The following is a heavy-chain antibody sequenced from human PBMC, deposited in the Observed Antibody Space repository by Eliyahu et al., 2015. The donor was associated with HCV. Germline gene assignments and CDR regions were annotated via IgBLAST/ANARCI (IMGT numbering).Heavy chain of an antibody. J-gene: IGHJ6*02. CDR2: INHSGST. CDR1: GGSFSGYY. CDR3: ARVPRNYYYYGMDV. V-gene: IGHV4-34*01. Sequence: QVQLQQWGAGLLXPSXTLSLXCAVYGGSFSGYYWSWIRQPPGKGLEWIGEINHSGSTNYNPSLKSRVTISVDTSKNQFSLKLSSVTAADTAVYYCARVPRNYYYYGMDVWGQGTTVTVSS.